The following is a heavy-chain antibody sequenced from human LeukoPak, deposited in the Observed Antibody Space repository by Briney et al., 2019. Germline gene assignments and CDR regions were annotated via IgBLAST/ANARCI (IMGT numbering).Heavy chain of an antibody. J-gene: IGHJ6*02. CDR2: ISWDSGSI. CDR3: AKDLLSVPNVMDV. Sequence: GRSLRLSCAASGFTFDDYAMHWVRQAPGKGLEWVSGISWDSGSIGYADSVKGRFTISRDNAKNSLYLQTNSLRAEDTALYYCAKDLLSVPNVMDVWGQGTTVTVSS. D-gene: IGHD2/OR15-2a*01. V-gene: IGHV3-9*01. CDR1: GFTFDDYA.